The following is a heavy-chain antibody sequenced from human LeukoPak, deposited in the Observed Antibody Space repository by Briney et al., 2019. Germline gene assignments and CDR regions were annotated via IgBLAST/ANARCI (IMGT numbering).Heavy chain of an antibody. CDR1: GGSISSYY. V-gene: IGHV4-38-2*02. D-gene: IGHD3-10*01. Sequence: SETLSLTCTVSGGSISSYYWGWIRQPPGKGLEWIGSIYHSGSAYYNPSLKSRVTISVDTSKNQFSLKLSSVTAADTAVYYCTRGGSGSYERRFDYWGQGTLVTVSS. CDR3: TRGGSGSYERRFDY. CDR2: IYHSGSA. J-gene: IGHJ4*02.